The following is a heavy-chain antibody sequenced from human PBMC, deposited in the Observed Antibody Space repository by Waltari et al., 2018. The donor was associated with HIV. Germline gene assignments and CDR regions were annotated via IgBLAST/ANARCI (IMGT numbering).Heavy chain of an antibody. CDR1: GFTFRSSW. Sequence: EVRLVESGGGLVQPGGSLRLSCAASGFTFRSSWMTWVRQAPGKGLEWVANIKEDGSEIHYVDSVKGRFTISRDNAKNSLYLQMNSLRAEGTAVYYCARRQQLTDWGQGTLVTVSS. CDR2: IKEDGSEI. J-gene: IGHJ4*02. D-gene: IGHD6-13*01. CDR3: ARRQQLTD. V-gene: IGHV3-7*01.